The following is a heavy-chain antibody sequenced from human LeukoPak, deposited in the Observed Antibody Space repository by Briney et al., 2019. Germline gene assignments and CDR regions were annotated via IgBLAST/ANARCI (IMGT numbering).Heavy chain of an antibody. CDR3: ARDLSSTPHWELDY. CDR2: ITPDSGDT. Sequence: ASVKVSCKXSGYTFTAYHLHWVRQDLRQGLEWMGRITPDSGDTNYAQQFQGRVTMTRDTSITTVYMELSSLTSDDTAVYYCARDLSSTPHWELDYWGQGTLVTVSS. J-gene: IGHJ4*02. V-gene: IGHV1-2*06. D-gene: IGHD1-26*01. CDR1: GYTFTAYH.